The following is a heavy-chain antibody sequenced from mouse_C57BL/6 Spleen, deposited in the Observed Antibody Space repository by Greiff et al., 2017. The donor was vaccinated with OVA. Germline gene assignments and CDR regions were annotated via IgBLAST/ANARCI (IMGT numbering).Heavy chain of an antibody. CDR2: INTSSGST. D-gene: IGHD2-5*01. CDR1: GYTFTSYW. Sequence: VQLQQSGAELAKPGASVKLSCKASGYTFTSYWMHWVKQRPGQGLEWIGYINTSSGSTKYNQKFKDKATLTADKSSSTAYMQLSSLTYEDSAVXYCARKNFYYSKPIDYWGQGTTLTVSS. V-gene: IGHV1-7*01. CDR3: ARKNFYYSKPIDY. J-gene: IGHJ2*01.